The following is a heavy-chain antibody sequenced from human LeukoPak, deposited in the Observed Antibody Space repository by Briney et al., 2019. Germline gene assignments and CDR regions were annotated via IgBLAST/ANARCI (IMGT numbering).Heavy chain of an antibody. Sequence: GGSLRLSCAASGFTFSNYAMHWVRQAPGKGLEWVAVIPYDGSNKYYADSVKGRFTISRDNSKNTLYLQMNSLRAEDTAVYYCAREGRGYYYYGMDVWGQGTTVTVSS. V-gene: IGHV3-30-3*01. J-gene: IGHJ6*02. CDR3: AREGRGYYYYGMDV. CDR1: GFTFSNYA. CDR2: IPYDGSNK.